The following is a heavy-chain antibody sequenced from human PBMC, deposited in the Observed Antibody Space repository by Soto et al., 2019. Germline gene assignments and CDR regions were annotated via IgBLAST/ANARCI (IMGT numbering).Heavy chain of an antibody. CDR2: IWSDGSNR. CDR1: GLTFTSYG. J-gene: IGHJ4*02. Sequence: GGSLSVFCAAAGLTFTSYGMHWVRQAPGKGLEWVAAIWSDGSNRYNGDSVKGRFTISRDNSKNTLYLQMSSLRAADTAVYYCATRPMVRGVRQYFDYWGQGTLVTVSS. D-gene: IGHD3-10*01. CDR3: ATRPMVRGVRQYFDY. V-gene: IGHV3-33*01.